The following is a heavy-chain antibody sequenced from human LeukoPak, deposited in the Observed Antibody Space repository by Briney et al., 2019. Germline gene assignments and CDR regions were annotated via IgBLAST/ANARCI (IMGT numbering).Heavy chain of an antibody. CDR2: VDGLSETI. CDR3: ARDVTARNYFDS. J-gene: IGHJ4*02. CDR1: GFTFSSYA. V-gene: IGHV3-21*06. Sequence: PGGSLRLSCAASGFTFSSYAMNWVRQSPGKGLEWLSAVDGLSETIYYADSVKGRFTISRDNAKNSLSLHMTNLRVEDTAMYYCARDVTARNYFDSWGQGTLVTVSS. D-gene: IGHD2-21*02.